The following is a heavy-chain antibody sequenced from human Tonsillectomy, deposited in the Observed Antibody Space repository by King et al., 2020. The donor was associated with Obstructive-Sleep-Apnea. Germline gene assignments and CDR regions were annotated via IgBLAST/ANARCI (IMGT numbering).Heavy chain of an antibody. CDR1: GFTFSTYA. V-gene: IGHV3-30-3*01. Sequence: VQLVESGGGVVQPGRSLRLSCAASGFTFSTYAMYWVRQAPGKGLEWGAVISYDGINKYYADSVKGRFTISRDNSKNTLDLQMNSLRAEDTAVYYCARERPVVVPAAMPGFNWFDPCGEGTLVIVSS. CDR2: ISYDGINK. J-gene: IGHJ5*02. D-gene: IGHD2-2*01. CDR3: ARERPVVVPAAMPGFNWFDP.